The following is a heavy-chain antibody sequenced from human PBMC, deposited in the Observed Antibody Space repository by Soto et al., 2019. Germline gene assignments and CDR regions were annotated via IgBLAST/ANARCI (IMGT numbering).Heavy chain of an antibody. CDR3: HHLDTAMAVKVYYYGMDV. D-gene: IGHD5-18*01. CDR2: IYYSGST. V-gene: IGHV4-39*01. J-gene: IGHJ6*02. CDR1: GGSISSSSYY. Sequence: SETLSLTCTVSGGSISSSSYYWGWIRQPPGKGLEWIGSIYYSGSTYYNPSLKSRVTISVDTSKNQFSLKLSSVTAADTAVYYCHHLDTAMAVKVYYYGMDVWGQGTTVTVSS.